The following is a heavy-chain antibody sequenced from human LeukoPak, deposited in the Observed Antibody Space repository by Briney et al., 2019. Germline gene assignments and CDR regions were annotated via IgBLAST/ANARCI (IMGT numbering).Heavy chain of an antibody. CDR2: IYPGDSDT. D-gene: IGHD3-3*01. Sequence: GESLKISCKGSGYSFTSYWIGWVRQMPGKGLEWMGIIYPGDSDTRYSPSFQGQVTISADKSISTAYLQWSSLKASDTAMYYCASTIFGAFGGPHDAFDIWGQGTMVTVSS. CDR3: ASTIFGAFGGPHDAFDI. CDR1: GYSFTSYW. J-gene: IGHJ3*02. V-gene: IGHV5-51*01.